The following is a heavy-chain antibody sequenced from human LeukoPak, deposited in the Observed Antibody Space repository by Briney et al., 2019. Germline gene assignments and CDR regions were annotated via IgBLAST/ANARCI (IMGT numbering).Heavy chain of an antibody. CDR1: GFTISTYA. J-gene: IGHJ4*02. Sequence: GGSLRLSCAASGFTISTYAMSWVRQVPGKGLEWVSIISGSSGSTYYTDSVKGRFTISRDNSKPTPYLQMNSLRAEDTAVYYCARHPLSGHSYFDYWGQGTLVTVSS. CDR3: ARHPLSGHSYFDY. CDR2: ISGSSGST. V-gene: IGHV3-23*01.